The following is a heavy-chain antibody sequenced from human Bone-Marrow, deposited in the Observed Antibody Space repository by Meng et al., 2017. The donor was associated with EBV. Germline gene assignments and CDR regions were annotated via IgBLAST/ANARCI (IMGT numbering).Heavy chain of an antibody. V-gene: IGHV7-4-1*02. CDR3: ARDGGRRLDY. CDR1: GYTFTSYA. J-gene: IGHJ4*02. Sequence: VQLVQSGSDVQKPGASVKLSCKASGYTFTSYAMNWVRQAPGQGLEWMGWINTKTGKPTYAPDFTGRFVFSLDTSDSTTYLQISSLKTEDSAVYYCARDGGRRLDYWGQGTLVTVSS. D-gene: IGHD3-16*01. CDR2: INTKTGKP.